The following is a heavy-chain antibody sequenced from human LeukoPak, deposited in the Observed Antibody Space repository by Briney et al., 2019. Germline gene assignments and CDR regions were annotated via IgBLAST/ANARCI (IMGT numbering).Heavy chain of an antibody. J-gene: IGHJ4*02. CDR2: INTNTGNP. D-gene: IGHD2-2*01. CDR3: ARSYCSSTSCRFDY. Sequence: GASVKVSCKASGYTFTNYAMNWVRQAPGQGLEWMGRINTNTGNPTYAQGFTGRFVFSLDTSVSTAYLQISSLKAEDTAVYYCARSYCSSTSCRFDYWGQGTLVTVSS. CDR1: GYTFTNYA. V-gene: IGHV7-4-1*02.